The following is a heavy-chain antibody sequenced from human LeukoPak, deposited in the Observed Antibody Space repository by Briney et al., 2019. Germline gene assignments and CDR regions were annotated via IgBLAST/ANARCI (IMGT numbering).Heavy chain of an antibody. V-gene: IGHV1-46*01. CDR1: GYSISSGYY. D-gene: IGHD3-9*01. J-gene: IGHJ6*03. CDR3: ARAERFYYDILTGYFSYYYYYYMDV. CDR2: INPSGGST. Sequence: CSVSGYSISSGYYWGWIRQAPGKGLEWMGIINPSGGSTSYAQKFQGRVTMTRDMSTSTVYMELSSLRSEGTAVYYCARAERFYYDILTGYFSYYYYYYMDVWGKGTTVTISS.